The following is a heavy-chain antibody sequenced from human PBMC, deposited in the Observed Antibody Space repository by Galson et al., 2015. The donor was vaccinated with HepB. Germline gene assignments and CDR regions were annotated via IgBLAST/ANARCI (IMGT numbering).Heavy chain of an antibody. CDR1: GFTFSSYG. CDR3: AKDSSSWLPIDY. CDR2: IRYDGSNK. D-gene: IGHD6-13*01. V-gene: IGHV3-30*02. Sequence: SLRLSCAASGFTFSSYGMHWVRQAPGKGLEWVAFIRYDGSNKYYADSVKGRFTISRDNSKNTLYLQMNSLRAEDTAVYYCAKDSSSWLPIDYWGQGTLVTVSS. J-gene: IGHJ4*02.